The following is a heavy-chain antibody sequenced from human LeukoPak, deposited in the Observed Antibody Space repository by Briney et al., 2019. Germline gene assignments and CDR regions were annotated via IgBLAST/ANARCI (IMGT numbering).Heavy chain of an antibody. V-gene: IGHV4-34*01. D-gene: IGHD6-13*01. CDR2: INHSGST. CDR3: ARWGRAAAGTQGFDY. CDR1: GGSFSGYY. Sequence: KPSETLSLTCAVYGGSFSGYYWSWIRQPPGKGLEWIGEINHSGSTNYNPSLKSRVTISVDTSKNLFSLKLSSVTAADTAVYYCARWGRAAAGTQGFDYWGQGTLVTVSS. J-gene: IGHJ4*02.